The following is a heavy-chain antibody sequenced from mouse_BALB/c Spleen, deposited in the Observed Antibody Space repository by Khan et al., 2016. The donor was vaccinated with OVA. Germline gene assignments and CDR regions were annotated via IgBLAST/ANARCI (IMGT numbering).Heavy chain of an antibody. Sequence: QVQLKESGPGLVAPSQSLSITCTVTGFSLTSDGVQWFRQPPGKGMVWRVVLWSDGMTTSNSTLKSSLSVSNDNSKSQVFLKMNSLQTDDTAMDYCARSDFYAMDYWGQGTSVTVSS. CDR2: LWSDGMT. CDR3: ARSDFYAMDY. V-gene: IGHV2-6*02. CDR1: GFSLTSDG. J-gene: IGHJ4*01.